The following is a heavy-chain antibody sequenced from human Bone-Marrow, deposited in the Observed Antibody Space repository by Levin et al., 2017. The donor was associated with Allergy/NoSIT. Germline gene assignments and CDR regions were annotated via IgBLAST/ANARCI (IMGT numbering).Heavy chain of an antibody. J-gene: IGHJ4*02. CDR3: ARGGVLRDGYSHFDY. CDR2: IYHSGST. D-gene: IGHD5-24*01. V-gene: IGHV4-38-2*01. CDR1: GYSITSGFY. Sequence: NPSETLSLTCAVSGYSITSGFYWGWIRQSPAKGLEWIGSIYHSGSTYHNPSLKSRVTISVDTSKNLFSLDLHSMTAADMAVYYCARGGVLRDGYSHFDYWGQGILVTVSS.